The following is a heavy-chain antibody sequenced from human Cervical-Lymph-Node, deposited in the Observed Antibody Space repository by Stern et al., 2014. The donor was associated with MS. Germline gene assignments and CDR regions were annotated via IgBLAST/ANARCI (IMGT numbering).Heavy chain of an antibody. CDR2: IHPSGGRT. V-gene: IGHV1-46*01. Sequence: VQLVESGAEVKKPWASVKVSCTASGYTFTSDYMHWVRQAPGQGLEWMGIIHPSGGRTRYSPKFPGRVTMTRDTSTSTVHMELRSMRSEDTAVYYCARQNYYNGMDVWGQGTTVIVSS. CDR1: GYTFTSDY. CDR3: ARQNYYNGMDV. J-gene: IGHJ6*02. D-gene: IGHD2/OR15-2a*01.